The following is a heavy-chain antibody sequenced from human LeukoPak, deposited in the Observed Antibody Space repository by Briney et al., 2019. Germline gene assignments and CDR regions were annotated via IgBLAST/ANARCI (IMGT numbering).Heavy chain of an antibody. CDR1: GFTFTTYG. CDR3: ARESLWFGELPFDY. J-gene: IGHJ4*02. CDR2: VIPIGAST. Sequence: PGRSLSLSCAASGFTFTTYGMNWVRQAPGKGLEWVSGVIPIGASTYYADSVKGGFTISRDNAKNSLYLQMNSLRAEDTAVYYCARESLWFGELPFDYWGQGTLVTVSS. V-gene: IGHV3-48*01. D-gene: IGHD3-10*01.